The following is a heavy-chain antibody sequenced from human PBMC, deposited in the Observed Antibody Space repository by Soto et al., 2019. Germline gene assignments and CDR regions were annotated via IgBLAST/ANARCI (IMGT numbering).Heavy chain of an antibody. J-gene: IGHJ3*01. D-gene: IGHD3-10*01. V-gene: IGHV3-7*01. Sequence: GGSLRLSCAASGFTFSNYWMSWVRQAPGKGLEWVANIKQDGSDKYYSDSVKGRFTISRDNAKNSLYLQMNSLRAEDTAVYYCASEGSGSGPGFDVWGQGTLVTVSS. CDR2: IKQDGSDK. CDR1: GFTFSNYW. CDR3: ASEGSGSGPGFDV.